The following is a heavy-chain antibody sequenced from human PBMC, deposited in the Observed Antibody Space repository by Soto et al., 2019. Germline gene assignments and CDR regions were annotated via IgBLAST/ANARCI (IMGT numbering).Heavy chain of an antibody. V-gene: IGHV1-69*01. CDR2: IIPIFGTA. J-gene: IGHJ5*02. D-gene: IGHD3-10*01. CDR3: AGDARSGGYGSGNENWFDP. CDR1: GGTFSSYA. Sequence: QVQLVQSGAEVKKPGSSVKVSCKASGGTFSSYAISWVRQAPGQGLEWMGGIIPIFGTANYAQKFQGRVTITAEESTSTAYMELSSLRSEDTAVYYCAGDARSGGYGSGNENWFDPWGQGTLVTVSS.